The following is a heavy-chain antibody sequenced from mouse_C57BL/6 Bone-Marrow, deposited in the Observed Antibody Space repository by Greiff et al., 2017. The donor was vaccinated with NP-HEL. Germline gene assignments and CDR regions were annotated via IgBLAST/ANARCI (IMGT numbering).Heavy chain of an antibody. V-gene: IGHV1-53*01. Sequence: QVHVKQPGTELVKPGASVKLSCKASGYTFTSYWMHWVKQRPGQGLEWIGNINPSNGGTNYNEKFKSKATLTVDKSSSTAYMQLSSLTSEDSAVYYCARKRGYYYGSTFAYWGQGTLVTVSA. CDR2: INPSNGGT. D-gene: IGHD1-1*01. CDR1: GYTFTSYW. J-gene: IGHJ3*01. CDR3: ARKRGYYYGSTFAY.